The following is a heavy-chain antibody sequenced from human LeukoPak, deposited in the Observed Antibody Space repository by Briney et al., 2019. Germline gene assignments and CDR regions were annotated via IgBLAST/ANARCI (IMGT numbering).Heavy chain of an antibody. CDR3: TREIRYFDWFQADY. Sequence: GGSLRLSCTASGFTFGDHSVSWFRQAPGKGLEWVGFIRSKAYGGTAEYAASVKGRFTISRDDSKSVAYLQMDSLKTEDTAVYYCTREIRYFDWFQADYWGQGTLVTVPS. CDR1: GFTFGDHS. V-gene: IGHV3-49*03. D-gene: IGHD3-9*01. CDR2: IRSKAYGGTA. J-gene: IGHJ4*02.